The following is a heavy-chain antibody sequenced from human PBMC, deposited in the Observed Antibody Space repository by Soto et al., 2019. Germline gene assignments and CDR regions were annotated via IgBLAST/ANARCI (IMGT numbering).Heavy chain of an antibody. V-gene: IGHV1-8*01. CDR1: GYTFTNSN. J-gene: IGHJ4*02. CDR3: ARRPHCSGGICYYGLDN. D-gene: IGHD2-15*01. CDR2: MNPDSGHA. Sequence: ASVKVSCKASGYTFTNSNINWVLQAPGQGLEWMGRMNPDSGHAAYAQKFQGRVTLTTSTSTSTVYMEMRSLGSEDTAVYYCARRPHCSGGICYYGLDNWGQGTLVTVSS.